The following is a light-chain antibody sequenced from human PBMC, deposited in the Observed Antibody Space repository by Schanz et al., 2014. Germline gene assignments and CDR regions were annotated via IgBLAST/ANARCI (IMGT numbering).Light chain of an antibody. CDR1: SSDIGRNY. CDR3: AAWDDSLSGVV. CDR2: RDN. V-gene: IGLV1-47*01. J-gene: IGLJ2*01. Sequence: QSVLTQPPSASGTPGQTVTISCSGSSSDIGRNYVFWFQQLPGRAPKRLIYRDNQRSSGISDRLSASKSGTSASLAISGLRSEDEADYYCAAWDDSLSGVVFGGGTKLTVL.